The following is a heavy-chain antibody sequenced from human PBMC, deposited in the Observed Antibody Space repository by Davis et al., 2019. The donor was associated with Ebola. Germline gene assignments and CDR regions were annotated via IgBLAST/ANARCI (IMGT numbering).Heavy chain of an antibody. V-gene: IGHV1-18*01. Sequence: ASVKVSCKASGYTFTSYGISWVRHAPGQGLEWMGWISAYNGNTNYAQKLQGRVTMTTDTSTSTVYMELRSLRSDDTAVYYCARADWNYPRGGGYWGQGTLVTVSS. CDR3: ARADWNYPRGGGY. J-gene: IGHJ4*02. CDR2: ISAYNGNT. D-gene: IGHD1-7*01. CDR1: GYTFTSYG.